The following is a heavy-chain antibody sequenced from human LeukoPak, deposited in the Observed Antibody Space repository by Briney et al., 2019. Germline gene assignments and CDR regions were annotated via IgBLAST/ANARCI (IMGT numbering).Heavy chain of an antibody. CDR3: ARGNQLLAIDY. J-gene: IGHJ4*02. CDR2: MNPNSGNT. Sequence: ASVKVSCKASGYTFTSYDINWVRQATGQGLAWMGWMNPNSGNTGYAQKFQGRVTITRNTSISTAYMELSSLRSEDTAVYYCARGNQLLAIDYWGQGTLVTVSS. V-gene: IGHV1-8*03. CDR1: GYTFTSYD. D-gene: IGHD2-2*01.